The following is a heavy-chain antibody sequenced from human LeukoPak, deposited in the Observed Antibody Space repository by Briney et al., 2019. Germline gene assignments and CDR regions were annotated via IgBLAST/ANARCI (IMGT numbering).Heavy chain of an antibody. D-gene: IGHD1-26*01. J-gene: IGHJ4*02. CDR3: VIFIIGTTTTDY. Sequence: ASETLSLTCTVSGGSTSSYYWSWIRQPPGKGLEWIGYIYYSGSTNYNPSLKSRLTISIDTSKNQFSLNLSSVTATAVYYCVIFIIGTTTTDYWGQGTLVIVSS. CDR2: IYYSGST. V-gene: IGHV4-59*08. CDR1: GGSTSSYY.